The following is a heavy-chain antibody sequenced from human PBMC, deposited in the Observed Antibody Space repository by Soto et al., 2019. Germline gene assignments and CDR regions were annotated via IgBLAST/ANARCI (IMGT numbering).Heavy chain of an antibody. J-gene: IGHJ4*02. Sequence: EVQLVESGGGLVKPGGSLRLSCAASGFTFSSYSMNWVRQAPGKGLEWVSYISSSSSYIYYADSVKCRLTISRDNAKNSLYLQMNSLRAEDTAVYYCARDRSGWTYYFDYWGQGTLVTVSS. V-gene: IGHV3-21*01. CDR1: GFTFSSYS. D-gene: IGHD6-19*01. CDR3: ARDRSGWTYYFDY. CDR2: ISSSSSYI.